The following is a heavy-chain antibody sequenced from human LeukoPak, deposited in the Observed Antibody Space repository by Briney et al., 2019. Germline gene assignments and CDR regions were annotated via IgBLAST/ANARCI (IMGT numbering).Heavy chain of an antibody. Sequence: PSETLSLTCTVSGGSISSYYWSWIRQPAGKGLEWIGRIYTSGSTNYNPSLKSRVTISVDTSKNQFSLKLSSVTAADTAVYYCARHPVGPGVFGVVTQLDYWGQGTLVTVSS. CDR3: ARHPVGPGVFGVVTQLDY. V-gene: IGHV4-4*07. J-gene: IGHJ4*02. CDR2: IYTSGST. CDR1: GGSISSYY. D-gene: IGHD3-3*01.